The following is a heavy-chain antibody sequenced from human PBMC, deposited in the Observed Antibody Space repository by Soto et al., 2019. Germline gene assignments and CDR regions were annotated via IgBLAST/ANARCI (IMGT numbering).Heavy chain of an antibody. CDR3: ARKPGYSSSWYGYYFDY. Sequence: QVQLVQSGAEVKKPGSSVKVSCKASGGTFSSYAISWVRQAPGQGLEWMGGIIPIFGTANYAQKFQGRVTITADDSTSTAYMELSSLRSEDTAVYYCARKPGYSSSWYGYYFDYWGQGTLVTVSS. D-gene: IGHD6-13*01. V-gene: IGHV1-69*01. CDR2: IIPIFGTA. CDR1: GGTFSSYA. J-gene: IGHJ4*02.